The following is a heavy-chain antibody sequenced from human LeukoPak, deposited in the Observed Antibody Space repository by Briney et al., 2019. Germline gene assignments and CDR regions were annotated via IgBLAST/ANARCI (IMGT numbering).Heavy chain of an antibody. J-gene: IGHJ4*02. CDR3: ARGGDYVWGSYRWKYYFDY. Sequence: SETLSLTCTVSGGSISSSSYYWGWIRQPPGKGLEWIGSIYYSGSTYYNPSLKSRVTISVDTSKNQFSLKLSSVTAADTAVYYCARGGDYVWGSYRWKYYFDYWGQGTLSPSPQ. CDR2: IYYSGST. CDR1: GGSISSSSYY. V-gene: IGHV4-39*07. D-gene: IGHD3-16*02.